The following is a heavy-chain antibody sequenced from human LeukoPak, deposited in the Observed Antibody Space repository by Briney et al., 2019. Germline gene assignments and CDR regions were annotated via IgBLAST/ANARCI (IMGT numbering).Heavy chain of an antibody. D-gene: IGHD3-16*02. Sequence: PSETLSLTCTVSGGSISGTDYYWAWIRQPPGKGLEWIGSIDYSGSAVYNPSLNSQLTISVDTSKNQVSLKVPSVTAADTAVYYCARRTYSYGFRFDPWGQGTLVIVSS. CDR3: ARRTYSYGFRFDP. V-gene: IGHV4-39*01. J-gene: IGHJ5*02. CDR2: IDYSGSA. CDR1: GGSISGTDYY.